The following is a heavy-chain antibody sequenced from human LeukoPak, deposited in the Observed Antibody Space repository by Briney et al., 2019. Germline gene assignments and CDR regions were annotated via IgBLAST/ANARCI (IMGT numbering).Heavy chain of an antibody. D-gene: IGHD1-20*01. CDR1: GFTFSNSW. V-gene: IGHV3-74*01. CDR3: VGGITATSA. J-gene: IGHJ5*02. Sequence: GGSVRLSCVGSGFTFSNSWMHWVRQAPGKGLMWVSAIKTDGSSISYVDSVKGRFTTSRDNAKNTLYLQMNSLRSEDTAIYYCVGGITATSAWGQGTLVTVSS. CDR2: IKTDGSSI.